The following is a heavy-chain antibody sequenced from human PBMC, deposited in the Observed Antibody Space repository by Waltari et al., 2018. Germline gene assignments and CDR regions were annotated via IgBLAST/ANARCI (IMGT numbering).Heavy chain of an antibody. V-gene: IGHV3-43*01. J-gene: IGHJ6*03. CDR1: GFTFDDYT. CDR3: AKSGVDYYYYYMDV. Sequence: EVQLVESGGVVVQPGGSLRLSCAASGFTFDDYTMHWVRQAPGKGLEWVSLISWDGGRTYYAYSVKGRFTISRDNSKNSLYLQMNSLRTEDTALYYCAKSGVDYYYYYMDVWGKGTTVTVSS. D-gene: IGHD2-15*01. CDR2: ISWDGGRT.